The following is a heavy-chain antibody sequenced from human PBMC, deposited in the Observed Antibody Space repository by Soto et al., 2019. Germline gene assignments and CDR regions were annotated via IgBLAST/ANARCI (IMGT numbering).Heavy chain of an antibody. CDR1: GGPFISYA. V-gene: IGHV1-69*11. CDR3: ARVVMTTVPASYYYGMDV. Sequence: SVKVSCSAAGGPFISYASSWGRQAPGEGLEWMGRIIPFIGTANYAQKFQGRVTITADESTSIAYMELTSLRSEDTAVYYCARVVMTTVPASYYYGMDVWGQGTTVTVSS. D-gene: IGHD4-4*01. CDR2: IIPFIGTA. J-gene: IGHJ6*02.